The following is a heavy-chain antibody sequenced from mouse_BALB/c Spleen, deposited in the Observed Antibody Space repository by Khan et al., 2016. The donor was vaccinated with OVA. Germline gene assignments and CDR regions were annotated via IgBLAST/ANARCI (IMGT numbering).Heavy chain of an antibody. D-gene: IGHD2-1*01. CDR2: ISSGGTYT. V-gene: IGHV5-6-4*01. CDR3: TRYGNYAHWYCDV. Sequence: EVELVESGGGLVKPGGSLKLSCAASAFTFSSYNMSWVRQTPEKRLDWVATISSGGTYTYYPDSVKGRFTISRDNAKNTLYLQMSSLKSEDTAMYYCTRYGNYAHWYCDVWGAGTTVTVSA. J-gene: IGHJ1*01. CDR1: AFTFSSYN.